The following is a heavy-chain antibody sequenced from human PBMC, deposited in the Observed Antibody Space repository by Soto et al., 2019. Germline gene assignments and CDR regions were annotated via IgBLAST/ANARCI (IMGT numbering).Heavy chain of an antibody. CDR2: ISYANTYV. V-gene: IGHV3-21*01. Sequence: GGSLRLSCAASGFTFSSYNMNWVRQAPGKGLEWVSSISYANTYVYYADSVKGRFTISRDNAKNSLYLQMDSLRAEDTAVYYCATYYDGTGYNFDYWGQGTLVTVSS. D-gene: IGHD3-22*01. CDR3: ATYYDGTGYNFDY. CDR1: GFTFSSYN. J-gene: IGHJ4*02.